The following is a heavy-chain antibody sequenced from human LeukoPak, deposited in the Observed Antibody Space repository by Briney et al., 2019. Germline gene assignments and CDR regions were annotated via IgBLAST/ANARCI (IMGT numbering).Heavy chain of an antibody. CDR3: AHRQPYSGNWNAGYFDY. V-gene: IGHV2-5*02. CDR1: AFSLATNGVG. Sequence: SGPTLVKPTETLTLTCSFSAFSLATNGVGVGWIRQPPGKALEWLAFIYWDDDRRCSPSLKSRLAISKDTSKNLVVLIMTNVDPEDTATYFCAHRQPYSGNWNAGYFDYWGQGTLVTVSS. D-gene: IGHD1-1*01. J-gene: IGHJ4*02. CDR2: IYWDDDR.